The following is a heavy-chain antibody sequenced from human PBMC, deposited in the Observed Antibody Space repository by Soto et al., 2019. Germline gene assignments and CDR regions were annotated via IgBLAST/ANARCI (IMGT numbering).Heavy chain of an antibody. CDR3: ARNFDGGISGWPEIDY. CDR1: GYSFTSYW. V-gene: IGHV5-51*01. J-gene: IGHJ4*02. Sequence: GESLKISCKGSGYSFTSYWIGWVRQIPGKGLEWMGVIYPGDSVTRYSPSFQGQVTISADKSISTAYLQWSSLKASDTAMYYCARNFDGGISGWPEIDYWGQGTLVTVSS. CDR2: IYPGDSVT. D-gene: IGHD6-19*01.